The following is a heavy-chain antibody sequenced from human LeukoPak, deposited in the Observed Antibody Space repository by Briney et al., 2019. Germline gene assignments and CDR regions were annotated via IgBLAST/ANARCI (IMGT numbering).Heavy chain of an antibody. CDR3: AKTTLGELLGGLDY. D-gene: IGHD3-10*01. CDR1: GFTFSTYA. V-gene: IGHV3-23*01. CDR2: ISASGDNT. J-gene: IGHJ4*02. Sequence: GGSLRLSCAASGFTFSTYAMSWVRQAPGKGLEWVSGISASGDNTYYADSAKGRFTISRDNSKNTLYLQMNSLRAEDTAVYYCAKTTLGELLGGLDYWGQGTLVTVSS.